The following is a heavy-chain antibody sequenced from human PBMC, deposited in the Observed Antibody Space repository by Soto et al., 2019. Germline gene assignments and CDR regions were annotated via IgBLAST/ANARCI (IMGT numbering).Heavy chain of an antibody. D-gene: IGHD3-22*01. CDR1: GFTFSSYA. J-gene: IGHJ6*02. V-gene: IGHV3-23*01. Sequence: EVQLLESGGGLVQPGGSLRLSCAASGFTFSSYAMSWVRQAPGKGLEWVSAISGSGGSTYYAYSVKGRFTISRDNSKNTLYLEMNSRRAEDTAVYYCAKDYYDRSGDYHYYYYGMDVWGQGTTVTVSS. CDR3: AKDYYDRSGDYHYYYYGMDV. CDR2: ISGSGGST.